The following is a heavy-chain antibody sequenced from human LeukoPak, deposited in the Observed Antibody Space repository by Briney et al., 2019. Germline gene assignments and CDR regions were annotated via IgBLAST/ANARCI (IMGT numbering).Heavy chain of an antibody. CDR1: GGSIRSYS. Sequence: PSETLSLICTVSGGSIRSYSWSGIRQPPGKGLEWIGYIYYSGSTNYNPSLKSRVTISVDMSKNQISLKLSSVTAADTAMYYCARGLCGSGYCSWFDPWGQGTLVTVSS. J-gene: IGHJ5*02. CDR2: IYYSGST. CDR3: ARGLCGSGYCSWFDP. V-gene: IGHV4-59*01. D-gene: IGHD3-22*01.